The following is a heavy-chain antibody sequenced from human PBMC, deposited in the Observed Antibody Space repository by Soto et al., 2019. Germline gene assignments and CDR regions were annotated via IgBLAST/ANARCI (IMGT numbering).Heavy chain of an antibody. V-gene: IGHV3-21*01. CDR2: ISSSSSYT. Sequence: GGSLSFSCAASGFTFNDYSMNWVRQAPGKGLECVSSISSSSSYTYYVDSVKGRFTISRDNAKNSLYLEMNSLRAEDTAMYYCAREAYGANPFNWFDPWGQGTLVTVSS. J-gene: IGHJ5*02. CDR1: GFTFNDYS. CDR3: AREAYGANPFNWFDP. D-gene: IGHD4-17*01.